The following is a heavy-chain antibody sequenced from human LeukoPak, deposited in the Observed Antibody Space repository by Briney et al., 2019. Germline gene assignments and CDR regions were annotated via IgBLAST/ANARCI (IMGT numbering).Heavy chain of an antibody. Sequence: SVKVSCKASGGTFSSYAISWVRQAPGQGLEWMGRIIPILGIANYAQKFQGRVTITADKSTSTAYMELSSLRSEDTAVYYCARDYYYDSSGLAFDYWGQGTLVTVSS. D-gene: IGHD3-22*01. CDR2: IIPILGIA. CDR3: ARDYYYDSSGLAFDY. V-gene: IGHV1-69*04. CDR1: GGTFSSYA. J-gene: IGHJ4*02.